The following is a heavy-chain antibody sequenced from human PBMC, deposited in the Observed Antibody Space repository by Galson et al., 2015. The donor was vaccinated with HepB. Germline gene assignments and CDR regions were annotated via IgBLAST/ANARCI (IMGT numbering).Heavy chain of an antibody. V-gene: IGHV5-10-1*01. CDR3: AGREYRYGSHQYDGLDV. D-gene: IGHD5-18*01. J-gene: IGHJ6*02. Sequence: QSGAEVKKPGESLRISCKGSGYSFTSYWITWVRQMPGKGLEWIGRIDPSDPYITYSPSFQGHVTISTDKSITTAYLQWSSLKASDTAMYYCAGREYRYGSHQYDGLDVWGQGTTVTVSS. CDR2: IDPSDPYI. CDR1: GYSFTSYW.